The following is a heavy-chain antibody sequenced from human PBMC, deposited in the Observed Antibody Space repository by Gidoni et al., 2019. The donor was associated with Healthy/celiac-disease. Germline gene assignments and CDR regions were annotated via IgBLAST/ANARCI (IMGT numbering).Heavy chain of an antibody. Sequence: QVQLQESGPGLVKPSETLSLTCTVSGGSISSYYWSWIRQPPGKGLEWIGYIYYSGSTNYNPSLKSRVTISVDTSKNQFSLKLSSVTAADTAVYYCARQSIPRGFDPWGQGTLVTVSS. J-gene: IGHJ5*02. CDR1: GGSISSYY. CDR3: ARQSIPRGFDP. D-gene: IGHD6-6*01. CDR2: IYYSGST. V-gene: IGHV4-59*08.